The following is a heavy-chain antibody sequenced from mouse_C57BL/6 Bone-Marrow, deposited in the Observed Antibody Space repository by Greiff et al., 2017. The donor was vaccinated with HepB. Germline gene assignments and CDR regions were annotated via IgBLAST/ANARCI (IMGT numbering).Heavy chain of an antibody. CDR2: ISYDGSN. V-gene: IGHV3-6*01. CDR1: GYSITSGYY. CDR3: ARAACYDYDWFAY. D-gene: IGHD2-4*01. Sequence: EVKLVESGPGLVKPSQSLSLTCSVTGYSITSGYYWNWIRQFPGNKLEWMGYISYDGSNNYNPSLKNRISITRDTSKNQFFLKLNSVTTEDTATYYCARAACYDYDWFAYWGQGTLVTVSA. J-gene: IGHJ3*01.